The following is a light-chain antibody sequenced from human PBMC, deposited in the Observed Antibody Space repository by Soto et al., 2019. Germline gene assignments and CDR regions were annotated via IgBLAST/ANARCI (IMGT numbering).Light chain of an antibody. CDR3: LVWDSGSDPVV. Sequence: SYELTQPPSVSVAPRQTARIPCGGNNIGDKSVHWYQQKPGQAPLMVLYDDTDRPSGIPERFSGSNSGNTATLTITGVEAGDEADYFCLVWDSGSDPVVFGGGTKLTVL. V-gene: IGLV3-21*02. CDR1: NIGDKS. CDR2: DDT. J-gene: IGLJ2*01.